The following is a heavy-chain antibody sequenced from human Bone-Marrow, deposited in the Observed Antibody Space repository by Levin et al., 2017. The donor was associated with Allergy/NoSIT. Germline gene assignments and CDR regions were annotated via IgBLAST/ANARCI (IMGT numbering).Heavy chain of an antibody. V-gene: IGHV3-23*01. Sequence: GGSLRLSCAASGFTLSNYAMSWVRQAPGKGLEWVSVISGSGGTTYYADSVKGRFTISRDNSKNTLFLQMNSLRAEDTALYYCAKDQLSMVQGAFDYWGQGTLVTVSS. CDR1: GFTLSNYA. CDR2: ISGSGGTT. CDR3: AKDQLSMVQGAFDY. J-gene: IGHJ4*02. D-gene: IGHD3-10*01.